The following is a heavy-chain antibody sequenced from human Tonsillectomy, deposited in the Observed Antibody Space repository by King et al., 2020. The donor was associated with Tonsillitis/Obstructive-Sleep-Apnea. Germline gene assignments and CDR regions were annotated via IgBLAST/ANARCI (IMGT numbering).Heavy chain of an antibody. CDR1: GFTFSNYA. D-gene: IGHD2-15*01. J-gene: IGHJ4*02. CDR3: AKFLGYCSGGSCYLGGFDY. V-gene: IGHV3-23*04. Sequence: VQLVESGGGFIQPGGSLRLSCAASGFTFSNYAMSWVRQAPGKGLEWVSSTSGMGGSIYYADSVRGRFTISRDNSKNTLYLQMNSLRAEDTAVYYCAKFLGYCSGGSCYLGGFDYWGQGTLVTVSS. CDR2: TSGMGGSI.